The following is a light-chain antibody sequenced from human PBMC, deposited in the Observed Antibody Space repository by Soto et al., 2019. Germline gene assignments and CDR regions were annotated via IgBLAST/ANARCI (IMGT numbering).Light chain of an antibody. CDR1: QTISDY. V-gene: IGKV1-39*01. J-gene: IGKJ5*01. CDR2: AAS. CDR3: QQSYIIPVT. Sequence: DLQMTQSPSSLSASVGDRVTITCRASQTISDYLNWYQQKPGKAPKLLIYAASSLQSGVPSRFSGSGSGTDFTLTITSLQPEDFATYYCQQSYIIPVTFGQGTRLEMK.